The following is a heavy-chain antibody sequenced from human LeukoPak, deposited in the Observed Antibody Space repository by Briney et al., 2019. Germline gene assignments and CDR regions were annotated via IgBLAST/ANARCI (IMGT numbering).Heavy chain of an antibody. D-gene: IGHD3-10*01. CDR3: ARTGDDTPFYYSYYGMDV. V-gene: IGHV4-59*08. J-gene: IGHJ6*02. CDR1: GGSMSSYY. Sequence: PSETLSLTCTVSGGSMSSYYWSWIRQPPGKGLEWIGYIYYSGSTNYNPSLKSRVTISVDTSKNQFSLKLSSVTAADTAVYYCARTGDDTPFYYSYYGMDVWGQGTTVTVSS. CDR2: IYYSGST.